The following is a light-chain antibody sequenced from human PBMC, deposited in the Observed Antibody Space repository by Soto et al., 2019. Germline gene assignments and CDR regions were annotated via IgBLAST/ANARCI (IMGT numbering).Light chain of an antibody. CDR2: AAS. CDR1: QSISSY. CDR3: QQSYSTPLT. Sequence: DIQMTQSPSSLSASVGDRVTITCRASQSISSYLNWYQQKPGKAPKLLIYAASSLQSGVPSRFSGSGSGTDFTLTISSLPPEDFATYYCQQSYSTPLTFGGGTKVEIQ. V-gene: IGKV1-39*01. J-gene: IGKJ4*01.